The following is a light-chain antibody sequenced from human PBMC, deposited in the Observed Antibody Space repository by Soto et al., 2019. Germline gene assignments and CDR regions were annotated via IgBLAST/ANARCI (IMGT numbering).Light chain of an antibody. CDR3: AQGVQTPLT. Sequence: DVVMTQSPLSLPVTPGEPASISCRSSRSLLSSNGYNYLNWYLQKPGQSPQLLIYLGSNRASGVPDRFNGSGSGTDFTLKISRVEAGDVGVYYCAQGVQTPLTFGGGTKVDIK. J-gene: IGKJ4*01. CDR2: LGS. V-gene: IGKV2-28*01. CDR1: RSLLSSNGYNY.